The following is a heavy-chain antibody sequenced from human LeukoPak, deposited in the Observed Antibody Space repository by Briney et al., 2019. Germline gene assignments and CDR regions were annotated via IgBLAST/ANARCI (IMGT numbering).Heavy chain of an antibody. CDR2: ISNSGGDT. CDR3: AKGQHSSGYSPTDY. Sequence: GGSLRLSGAASGFTFSSYAMSWVRKAPGKGLEWVAAISNSGGDTFYSDSGKGRFTIARDNSKSTLYLQMNSLRAEDTALYYCAKGQHSSGYSPTDYWGQGTLVTVSS. J-gene: IGHJ4*02. D-gene: IGHD3-22*01. CDR1: GFTFSSYA. V-gene: IGHV3-23*01.